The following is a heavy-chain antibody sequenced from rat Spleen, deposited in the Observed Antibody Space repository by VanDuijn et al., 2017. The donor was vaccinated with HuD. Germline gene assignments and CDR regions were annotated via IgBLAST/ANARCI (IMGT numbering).Heavy chain of an antibody. CDR3: ARDRTGPFDF. D-gene: IGHD4-2*01. CDR2: IWIDGNT. J-gene: IGHJ2*01. Sequence: QVQLKESGPGLVQPSQTLSLTCTVSGFPLTSYHVSWVRQPPGKGLEWMGVIWIDGNTGYNSPLKSRLSISRDTSKSQVFLKMNSLQTEDTATYYCARDRTGPFDFWGQGVMVTVSS. CDR1: GFPLTSYH. V-gene: IGHV2-43*01.